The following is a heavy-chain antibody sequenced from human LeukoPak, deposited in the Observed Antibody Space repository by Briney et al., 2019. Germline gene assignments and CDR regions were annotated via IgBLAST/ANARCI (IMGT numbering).Heavy chain of an antibody. V-gene: IGHV4-61*01. D-gene: IGHD3-10*01. J-gene: IGHJ6*03. CDR2: IFYTGST. CDR3: ARVEEGYGSGRRENYYYYYMDV. CDR1: GDSLRFDRFY. Sequence: SETLSLTCTVSGDSLRFDRFYWGWLRQPPGKGLQWIGTIFYTGSTNYNPSLKSRVTISVDTSKNQFSLKLSSVTAADTAVYYCARVEEGYGSGRRENYYYYYMDVWGKGTTVTISS.